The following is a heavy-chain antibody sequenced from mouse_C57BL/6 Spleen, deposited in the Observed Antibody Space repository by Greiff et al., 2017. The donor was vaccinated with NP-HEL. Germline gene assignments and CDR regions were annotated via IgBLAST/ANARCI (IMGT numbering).Heavy chain of an antibody. CDR3: ARGSSGYNYYAMDY. J-gene: IGHJ4*01. D-gene: IGHD3-2*02. CDR1: GFNIKDYY. V-gene: IGHV14-2*01. CDR2: IDPEDGET. Sequence: EVKLQESGAELVKPGASVKLSCTASGFNIKDYYMHWVKQRTEQGLEWIGWIDPEDGETKYAPKFQGKATITADTTSNTTYLQLSSLTSEDTAVYYCARGSSGYNYYAMDYWGQGTSVTVSS.